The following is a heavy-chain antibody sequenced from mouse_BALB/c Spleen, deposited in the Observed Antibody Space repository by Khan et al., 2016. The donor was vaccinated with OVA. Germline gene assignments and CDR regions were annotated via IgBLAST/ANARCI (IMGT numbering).Heavy chain of an antibody. Sequence: EVQLQESGPGLVKPSQSLSLTCTVTGYSITSDYAWNWIRQFPGNKLEWMGYISYSGSITYNPSLKSRISITRDTSKNQFFLQLNSVTTEDTATYYCARGFSYWGRGTLVTVSA. CDR1: GYSITSDYA. J-gene: IGHJ3*01. CDR3: ARGFSY. CDR2: ISYSGSI. V-gene: IGHV3-2*02.